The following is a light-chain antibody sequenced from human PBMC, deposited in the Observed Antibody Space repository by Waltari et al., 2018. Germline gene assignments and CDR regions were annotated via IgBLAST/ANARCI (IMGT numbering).Light chain of an antibody. CDR3: QNHERLPAT. Sequence: VLTPSPGTLPLSSGERATLSCRASQSVSKYLAWYQQRPCQAPRPLIYSASTRATGIPARFSGSGYWTDFSLTISRLEPEDFAVYYCQNHERLPATFGQGTKVEIK. CDR1: QSVSKY. J-gene: IGKJ1*01. CDR2: SAS. V-gene: IGKV3-20*01.